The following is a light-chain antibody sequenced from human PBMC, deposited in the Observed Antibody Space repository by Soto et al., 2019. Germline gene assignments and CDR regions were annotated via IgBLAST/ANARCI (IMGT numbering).Light chain of an antibody. J-gene: IGLJ2*01. CDR3: SSYTSSSTLV. Sequence: QSALTQPASVSGSPGQSITISCTGTSRDVGGYNFVSWYQQHPGRAPKLMIYEVSHRPSGVSNRFSGSKSGNTASLTISGLQADDEADYYCSSYTSSSTLVFGGGTKLTVL. V-gene: IGLV2-14*01. CDR2: EVS. CDR1: SRDVGGYNF.